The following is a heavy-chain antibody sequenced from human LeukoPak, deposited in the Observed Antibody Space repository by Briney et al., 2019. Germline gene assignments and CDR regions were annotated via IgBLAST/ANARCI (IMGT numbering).Heavy chain of an antibody. CDR1: GFTYSTYA. D-gene: IGHD6-19*01. CDR3: ARNDFGSGWLGDY. Sequence: GGPVTLLCAASGFTYSTYAMSWLRHAPGRGREGFSNNWGGGGGTYSADSVKGRFTISVDTSKNTLFLQMNSLRAEDTAVYYCARNDFGSGWLGDYWGQGTLVTVFS. V-gene: IGHV3-23*01. CDR2: NWGGGGGT. J-gene: IGHJ4*02.